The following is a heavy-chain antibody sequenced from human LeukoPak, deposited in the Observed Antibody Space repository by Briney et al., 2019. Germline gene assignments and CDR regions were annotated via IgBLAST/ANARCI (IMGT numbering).Heavy chain of an antibody. Sequence: GGSLRLSCVASGFTFSNYWMHWVRQPPGKGLVWVSRIYVDGRTTNYADSVKGRFTISRDNAKNTVYLEMNSLSVGDTATYYCIRDFRSADLWGQGTLVTVTS. CDR2: IYVDGRTT. J-gene: IGHJ5*02. V-gene: IGHV3-74*01. CDR1: GFTFSNYW. CDR3: IRDFRSADL.